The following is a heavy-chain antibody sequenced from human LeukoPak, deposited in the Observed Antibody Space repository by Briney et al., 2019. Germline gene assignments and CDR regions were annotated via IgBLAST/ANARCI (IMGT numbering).Heavy chain of an antibody. J-gene: IGHJ4*02. CDR3: ARDRARYSGYDSLDY. D-gene: IGHD5-12*01. V-gene: IGHV3-48*03. CDR1: GFTFSSYE. Sequence: GGSLRLSCAASGFTFSSYEMNWVRQAPGKGLEWVSYISSSGSTMYYADSVKGRFTISRDNSKNTLYLQMNSLRAEDTAVYYCARDRARYSGYDSLDYWGQGTLVTVSS. CDR2: ISSSGSTM.